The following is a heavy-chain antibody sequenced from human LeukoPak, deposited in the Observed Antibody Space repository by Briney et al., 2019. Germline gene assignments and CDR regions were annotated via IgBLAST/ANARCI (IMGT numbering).Heavy chain of an antibody. CDR1: GYSISSGYY. D-gene: IGHD2-2*02. CDR2: IFQRGYS. CDR3: ARQWGVGYCSSTSCYTGAFDI. J-gene: IGHJ3*02. V-gene: IGHV4-38-2*01. Sequence: SETLSLTCAVSGYSISSGYYWGWIRQPPGKGLQWIGSIFQRGYSYYNPSLKSRVTISVDTSRNQFSLKLSSVTAADTAVYYCARQWGVGYCSSTSCYTGAFDIWGQGAMVTVSS.